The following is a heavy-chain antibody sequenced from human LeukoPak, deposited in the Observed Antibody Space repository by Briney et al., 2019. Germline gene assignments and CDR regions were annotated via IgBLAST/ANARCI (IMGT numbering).Heavy chain of an antibody. CDR1: GGTFSRYA. CDR3: ALPYYYDSSGYAPYYGMDV. J-gene: IGHJ6*02. V-gene: IGHV1-69*13. D-gene: IGHD3-22*01. CDR2: IIPIFGTA. Sequence: ASVKVSCQASGGTFSRYAISWVRQAPGQGLEWMGGIIPIFGTANYEQKFQGRVTITADESTSTAYMELSSLRSEDTAVYYCALPYYYDSSGYAPYYGMDVWGQGTTVTVSS.